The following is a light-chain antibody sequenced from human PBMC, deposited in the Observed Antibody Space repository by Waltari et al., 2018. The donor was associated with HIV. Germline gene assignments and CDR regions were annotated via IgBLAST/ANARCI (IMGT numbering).Light chain of an antibody. CDR3: CSHAGNLIFV. Sequence: QSALTQPHLVSGSPGQSLTISCTGTSSYVDTFVSWYQQHPGKAPKVLIYDVDKRPSGVPDRFSGSKSGNTASLTISGLQAEDEADYHCCSHAGNLIFVFGTGTRVTVL. CDR1: SSYVDTF. CDR2: DVD. J-gene: IGLJ1*01. V-gene: IGLV2-11*01.